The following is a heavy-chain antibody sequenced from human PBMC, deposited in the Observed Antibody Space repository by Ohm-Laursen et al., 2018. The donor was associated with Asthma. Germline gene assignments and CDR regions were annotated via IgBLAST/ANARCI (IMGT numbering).Heavy chain of an antibody. Sequence: SQTLSLTCTVSGGSISSGDYYWSWIRQPPGKGLEWIGYIYHSGTTYYKSSLQSRVTISVDTSKNQFSLSLSSVTAADTAVYYCARDEATYYYDSSGYLDWGQGTLVTVSS. J-gene: IGHJ4*02. D-gene: IGHD3-22*01. CDR2: IYHSGTT. CDR1: GGSISSGDYY. CDR3: ARDEATYYYDSSGYLD. V-gene: IGHV4-30-4*01.